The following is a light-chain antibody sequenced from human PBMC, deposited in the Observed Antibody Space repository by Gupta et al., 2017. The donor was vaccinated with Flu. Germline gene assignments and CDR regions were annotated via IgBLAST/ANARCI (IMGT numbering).Light chain of an antibody. Sequence: QSALAQPPSVSGTPGQRVTISCTGNSSNFGAGYEVHWYQHLPGAAPKLLIYANSDRPSGVPDRFSGSKSGISASLAITGLQPDDEADYYCQSYDSSLNAYVFGSGTRVTVL. CDR2: ANS. J-gene: IGLJ1*01. CDR1: SSNFGAGYE. V-gene: IGLV1-40*01. CDR3: QSYDSSLNAYV.